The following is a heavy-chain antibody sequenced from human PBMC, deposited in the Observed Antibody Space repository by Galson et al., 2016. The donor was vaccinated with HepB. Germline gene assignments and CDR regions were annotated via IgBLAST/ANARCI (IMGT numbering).Heavy chain of an antibody. J-gene: IGHJ4*02. V-gene: IGHV3-49*03. CDR1: GISIGHYA. Sequence: SLRLSCATSGISIGHYAMSWFRQAPGKGLEWVSFITSKAYSGTTEYAASVTGRFTISRDDAKNTAYLHMNSLKTEDSAGYYCATQDSAGYYFEYWGQGTLVTVSS. CDR3: ATQDSAGYYFEY. D-gene: IGHD1-26*01. CDR2: ITSKAYSGTT.